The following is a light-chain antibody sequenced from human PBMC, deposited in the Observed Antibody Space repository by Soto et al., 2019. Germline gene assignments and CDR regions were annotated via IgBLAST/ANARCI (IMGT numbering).Light chain of an antibody. Sequence: QSVLTQPASVSGAPGQSITISCTGTSSDVGDYKYVSWYQKHPGKAPKALIYEVSNRPSDVSLRFSGSKSGTTAFLTISGLQAEDEADYYCQSYDSSLSGVVFGGGTKLTVL. J-gene: IGLJ2*01. V-gene: IGLV2-14*01. CDR2: EVS. CDR1: SSDVGDYKY. CDR3: QSYDSSLSGVV.